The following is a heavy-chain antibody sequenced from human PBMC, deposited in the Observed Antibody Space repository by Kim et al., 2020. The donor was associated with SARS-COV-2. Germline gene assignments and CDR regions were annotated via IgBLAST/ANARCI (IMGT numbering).Heavy chain of an antibody. CDR3: TGGIAAAGKTPYYYYYGMDV. CDR2: IRSKANSYAT. J-gene: IGHJ6*02. Sequence: GGSLRLSCAASGFTFSGSAMHWVRQASGKGLEWVGRIRSKANSYATAYAASVKGRFTISRDDSKNTAYLQMNSLKTEDTAVYYCTGGIAAAGKTPYYYYYGMDVWGQGTTVTVSS. CDR1: GFTFSGSA. D-gene: IGHD6-13*01. V-gene: IGHV3-73*01.